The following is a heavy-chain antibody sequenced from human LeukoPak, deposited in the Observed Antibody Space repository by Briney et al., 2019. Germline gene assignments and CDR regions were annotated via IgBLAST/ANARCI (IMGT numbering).Heavy chain of an antibody. J-gene: IGHJ4*02. CDR1: GFTFDDYA. CDR2: ISWNRGSI. V-gene: IGHV3-9*03. Sequence: GGSLRLSCAASGFTFDDYAMHWVRQAPGKGLGWVSGISWNRGSIGYADSVKGRFTISRDNAKNSLYLQMNSLRADDMALYYCAKGARIRANSYYFDSWGQGTLVTVSS. CDR3: AKGARIRANSYYFDS. D-gene: IGHD1-1*01.